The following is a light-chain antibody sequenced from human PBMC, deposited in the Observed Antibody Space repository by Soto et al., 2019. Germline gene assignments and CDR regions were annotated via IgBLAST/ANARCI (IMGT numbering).Light chain of an antibody. J-gene: IGKJ4*01. CDR2: GAS. Sequence: EIVMTQSPATLSASPGERATLSCRASQSVSSNLAWYQQKPGQAPRLLIYGASTRATGIPARLSGGGSGTEFTLTISSLQSEDFAVYYCQQYTNWPPGALTFGGGTKVDIK. CDR1: QSVSSN. CDR3: QQYTNWPPGALT. V-gene: IGKV3-15*01.